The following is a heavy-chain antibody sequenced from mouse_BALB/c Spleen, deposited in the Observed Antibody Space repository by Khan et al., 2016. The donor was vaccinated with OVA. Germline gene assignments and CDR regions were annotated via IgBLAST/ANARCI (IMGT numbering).Heavy chain of an antibody. Sequence: QVQLQQSGPELKKPGETVMISCKASGYTFTNFGMNWVKQAPGKGLQWMGWINTYTGEPTYADDFKGRFAFSLETSATTASLQINNLKNEDTATYCCARAANYWYLDVWGAGTPVTVSS. CDR1: GYTFTNFG. J-gene: IGHJ1*01. CDR3: ARAANYWYLDV. V-gene: IGHV9-3-1*01. D-gene: IGHD1-2*01. CDR2: INTYTGEP.